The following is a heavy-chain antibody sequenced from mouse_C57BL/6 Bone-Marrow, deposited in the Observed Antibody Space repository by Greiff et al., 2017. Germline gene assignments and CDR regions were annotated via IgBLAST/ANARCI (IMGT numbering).Heavy chain of an antibody. D-gene: IGHD1-2*01. CDR2: IDPSDSET. Sequence: QVHVKQPGAELVRPGSSVKLSCKASGYTFTSYWMHWVKQRPIQGLEWIGNIDPSDSETHYNQKFKDKATLTVDKSSSTAYMQLSSLTSEDSAVYYCARYGGFYWYFDVWGTGTTVTVSS. V-gene: IGHV1-52*01. CDR1: GYTFTSYW. J-gene: IGHJ1*03. CDR3: ARYGGFYWYFDV.